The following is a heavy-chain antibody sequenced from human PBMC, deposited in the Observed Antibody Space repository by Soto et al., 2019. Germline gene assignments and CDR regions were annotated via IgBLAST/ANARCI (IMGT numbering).Heavy chain of an antibody. J-gene: IGHJ3*02. V-gene: IGHV6-1*01. CDR3: AREGPVLLWLSREDAFDI. CDR1: GDSVSSNSAA. D-gene: IGHD3-10*01. Sequence: KQSQTLSLTCAISGDSVSSNSAAWNWIRQSPSRGLEWLGRTYYRSKWYNDYAVSVKSRITINPDTSKNQFSLQLNSVTPEDTAVYYCAREGPVLLWLSREDAFDIWGQGTMVTVSS. CDR2: TYYRSKWYN.